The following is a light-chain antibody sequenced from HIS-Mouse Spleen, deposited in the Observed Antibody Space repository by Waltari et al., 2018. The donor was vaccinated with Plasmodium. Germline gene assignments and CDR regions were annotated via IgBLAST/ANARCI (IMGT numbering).Light chain of an antibody. CDR1: SSAVGGSNS. CDR2: EVS. CDR3: SSYAGSNNLV. Sequence: QSALTPPPSASGSPGQSVTLSCPGTSSAVGGSNSVSWSQQHPGKAPKLMIYEVSKRPSGVPDRFSGSKSGNTASLTVSGLQAEDEADYYCSSYAGSNNLVFGGGTKLTVL. J-gene: IGLJ2*01. V-gene: IGLV2-8*01.